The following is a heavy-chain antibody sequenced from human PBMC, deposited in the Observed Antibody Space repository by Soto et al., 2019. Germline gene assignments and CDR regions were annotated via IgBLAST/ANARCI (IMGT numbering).Heavy chain of an antibody. V-gene: IGHV3-33*01. CDR1: GFTFSSYG. Sequence: GGSLRLSCAASGFTFSSYGMHWVRQAPGKGLEWVAVIWYDGSNKYYADSVKGRFTISRDNSKNTLYLQMNSLRAEDTAVYYCARDVDCSSTSCYKGYYYYYGMDVWGQGTTVTVSS. D-gene: IGHD2-2*02. CDR3: ARDVDCSSTSCYKGYYYYYGMDV. J-gene: IGHJ6*02. CDR2: IWYDGSNK.